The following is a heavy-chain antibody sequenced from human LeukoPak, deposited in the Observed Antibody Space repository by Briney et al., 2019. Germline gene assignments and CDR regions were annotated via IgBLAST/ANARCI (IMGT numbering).Heavy chain of an antibody. CDR1: GYFITSAYY. CDR3: ARVARCTSCFDVDY. J-gene: IGHJ4*02. CDR2: FFLKGST. Sequence: SETLSLTCTVSGYFITSAYYWGWIRQPPGKGLEWIGSFFLKGSTYYNPSLKSRVTISVDTSKNQFSLTLSSVTAADTAVYYCARVARCTSCFDVDYWGQGTLVTVSS. D-gene: IGHD2-2*01. V-gene: IGHV4-38-2*02.